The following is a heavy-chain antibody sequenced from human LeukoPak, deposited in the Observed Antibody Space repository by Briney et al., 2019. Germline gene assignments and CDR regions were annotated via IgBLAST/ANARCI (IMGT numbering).Heavy chain of an antibody. V-gene: IGHV1-46*01. CDR2: INPSGGST. CDR3: ARLLWFGGSLDY. D-gene: IGHD3-10*01. J-gene: IGHJ4*02. CDR1: GYTFTSYF. Sequence: ASVKVSCKASGYTFTSYFMHWARQAPGQGLEWMGIINPSGGSTTYAQKFQGRVTLTRDTSTSTVYMELSSLRSEDTAVYYCARLLWFGGSLDYWGQGTLVTVSS.